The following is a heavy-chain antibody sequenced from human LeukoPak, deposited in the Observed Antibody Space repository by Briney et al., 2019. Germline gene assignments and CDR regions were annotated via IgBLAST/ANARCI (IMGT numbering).Heavy chain of an antibody. J-gene: IGHJ3*02. D-gene: IGHD3-22*01. V-gene: IGHV3-23*01. CDR2: ISDSGAST. CDR1: GFTFSTYA. Sequence: GGSLRLSCAASGFTFSTYAMSWVRQAPGKGLEWVSAISDSGASTYYADSVKGRFTVSRDNSKNTVSLQMNSLRAEDTAVYYCARGLTYYYDSSGYYLDAFDIWGQGTMVTVSS. CDR3: ARGLTYYYDSSGYYLDAFDI.